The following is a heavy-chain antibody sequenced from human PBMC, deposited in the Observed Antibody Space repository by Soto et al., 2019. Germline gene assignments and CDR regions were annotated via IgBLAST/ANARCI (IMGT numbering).Heavy chain of an antibody. V-gene: IGHV1-18*01. CDR3: TRENAAAASPTLDY. J-gene: IGHJ4*01. CDR1: GYPFTNYG. CDR2: ISVSNGYT. Sequence: GASVKVSCKASGYPFTNYGINWVRQAPGQGLEWMGWISVSNGYTNYAQNLQGRVTMTADTSTNVAYMELRSLRSDDTAVYYCTRENAAAASPTLDYWGHGTLVTVSS. D-gene: IGHD6-13*01.